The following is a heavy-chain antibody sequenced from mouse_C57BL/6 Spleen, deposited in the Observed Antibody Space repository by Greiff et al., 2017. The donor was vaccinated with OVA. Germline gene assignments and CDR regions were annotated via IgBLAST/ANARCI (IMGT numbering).Heavy chain of an antibody. Sequence: VQLQQPGAELVRPGSSVKLSCKASGYTFPSYWMDWVKQRPGQGLEWIGNIYPSDSETHYNQKFKDKATLTVDKSSSTAYMQLSSLTSEDSAVYYCARSGLLRAMDYWGQGTSVTVSS. CDR3: ARSGLLRAMDY. CDR1: GYTFPSYW. CDR2: IYPSDSET. J-gene: IGHJ4*01. D-gene: IGHD2-3*01. V-gene: IGHV1-61*01.